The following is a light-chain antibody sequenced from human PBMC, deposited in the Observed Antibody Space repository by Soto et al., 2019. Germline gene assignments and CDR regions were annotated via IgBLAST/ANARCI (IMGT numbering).Light chain of an antibody. CDR1: SSNIGSNY. CDR3: AAWDDSLRGYV. Sequence: QSVLTQSPSASGTPGQRVTISCSGSSSNIGSNYVYWYQQLPGAAPKLLIYNNNQWPSGVPDRFSGSKSATSASLALSGLRSEDEADYYCAAWDDSLRGYVFGTGTKVTVL. J-gene: IGLJ1*01. CDR2: NNN. V-gene: IGLV1-47*02.